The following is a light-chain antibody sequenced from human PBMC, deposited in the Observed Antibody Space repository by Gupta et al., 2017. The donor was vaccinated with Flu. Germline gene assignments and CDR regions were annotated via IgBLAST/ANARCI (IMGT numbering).Light chain of an antibody. CDR3: RSYASSNHV. V-gene: IGLV2-8*01. J-gene: IGLJ1*01. Sequence: QSALTQPPSASGSPGQSVTISCTGTSSDVGGYNYVSWYQQHPGKAPQLMIYEVRKRPSGVPDSFSGSKSGNTAPPTVSGLQAEDEADYYCRSYASSNHVFGTGTKVTVL. CDR1: SSDVGGYNY. CDR2: EVR.